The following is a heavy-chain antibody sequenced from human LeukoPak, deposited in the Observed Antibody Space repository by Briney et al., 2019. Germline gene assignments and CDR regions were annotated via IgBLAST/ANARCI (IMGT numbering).Heavy chain of an antibody. CDR1: GYTFTSYG. D-gene: IGHD6-19*01. J-gene: IGHJ4*02. V-gene: IGHV1-2*02. Sequence: ASVKVSCKASGYTFTSYGISWVRQAPGQGLEWMGWINPNSGGTNYAQKFQGRVTMTRDTSISTAYMELSRLRSDDTAVYYCARARGWYHTVDYWGQGTLVTVSS. CDR3: ARARGWYHTVDY. CDR2: INPNSGGT.